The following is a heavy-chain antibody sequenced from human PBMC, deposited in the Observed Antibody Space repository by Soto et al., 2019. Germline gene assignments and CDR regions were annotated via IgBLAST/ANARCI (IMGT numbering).Heavy chain of an antibody. CDR2: IYHSGST. CDR1: GGSISSSNW. D-gene: IGHD3-10*01. CDR3: ARRVGQTTWFGELLRGHYYYYGMDV. Sequence: SETLSLTCAVSGGSISSSNWWSWVRQAPGKGLEWIGEIYHSGSTNYNPSLKSRVTISVDKSISTAYLQWSSLKASDTAMYYCARRVGQTTWFGELLRGHYYYYGMDVWGQGTTVTVSS. V-gene: IGHV4-4*02. J-gene: IGHJ6*02.